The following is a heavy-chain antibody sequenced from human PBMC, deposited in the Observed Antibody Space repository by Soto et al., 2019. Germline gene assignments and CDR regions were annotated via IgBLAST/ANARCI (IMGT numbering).Heavy chain of an antibody. J-gene: IGHJ4*02. V-gene: IGHV3-23*01. CDR3: ARDLTSSGRSTYLGY. Sequence: EVPLLESGGVLVQPGGSLRLSCAASGFTFSSYALSWVRPAPGKGLEWVSGISGDGATTYYTDSVKGRFTISRDSSTNTLYLQMNSLRAEDSAVYYCARDLTSSGRSTYLGYWGQGTLVTVSS. CDR2: ISGDGATT. CDR1: GFTFSSYA. D-gene: IGHD6-19*01.